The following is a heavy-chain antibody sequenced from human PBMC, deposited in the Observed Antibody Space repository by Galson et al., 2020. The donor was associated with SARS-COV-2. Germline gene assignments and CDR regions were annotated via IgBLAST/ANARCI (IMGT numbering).Heavy chain of an antibody. CDR3: ARGLVPHYYYYYYGMDV. CDR2: INPNSGGT. Sequence: ASVKVSCKASGYTFTGYYMHWVRQAPGQGLEWMGWINPNSGGTNYAQKFQGWVTMTRDTSISTAYMELSRLRSDDTAVYYCARGLVPHYYYYYYGMDVWGQGTTVTVSS. V-gene: IGHV1-2*04. J-gene: IGHJ6*02. CDR1: GYTFTGYY. D-gene: IGHD3-9*01.